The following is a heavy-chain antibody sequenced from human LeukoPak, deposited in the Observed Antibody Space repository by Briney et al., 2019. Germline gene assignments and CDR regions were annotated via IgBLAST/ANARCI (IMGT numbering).Heavy chain of an antibody. Sequence: GGSLRLSCAASGFTFSSYAMSWVRQAPGKGLEWVSAISGSGGSTYYADSVKGRFTISRDNSKNTLYLQMNSLRAEDTAVYYCATGVQGLRVTGFDYWGQGTLVTVSS. D-gene: IGHD5/OR15-5a*01. CDR3: ATGVQGLRVTGFDY. J-gene: IGHJ4*02. CDR2: ISGSGGST. V-gene: IGHV3-23*01. CDR1: GFTFSSYA.